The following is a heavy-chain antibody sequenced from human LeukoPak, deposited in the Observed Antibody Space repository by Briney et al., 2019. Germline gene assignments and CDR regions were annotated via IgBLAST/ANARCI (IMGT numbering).Heavy chain of an antibody. CDR1: GYTLTGYY. CDR3: ATERSEEGGVSDYDSDY. J-gene: IGHJ4*02. V-gene: IGHV1-69-2*01. D-gene: IGHD5-12*01. Sequence: VRASCKASGYTLTGYYMHWVRRAPEQGLEWMGLVDPEDGETIYAEKFQSRVTITADTSTDTASMELSSLRSEDTAVYYCATERSEEGGVSDYDSDYWGQGTLVTVSS. CDR2: VDPEDGET.